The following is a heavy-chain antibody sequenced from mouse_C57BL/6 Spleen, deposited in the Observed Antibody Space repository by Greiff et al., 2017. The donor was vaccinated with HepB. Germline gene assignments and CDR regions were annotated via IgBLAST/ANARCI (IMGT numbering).Heavy chain of an antibody. CDR2: ISSGSSTI. CDR3: ARYDYGSSSLWYFDV. CDR1: GFTFSDYG. D-gene: IGHD1-1*01. Sequence: EVQLVESGGGLVKPGGSLKLSCAASGFTFSDYGMHWVRQAPEKGLEWVAYISSGSSTIYYADTVKGRFTISRDNAKNTLFLQMTSLRSEDTAMYYCARYDYGSSSLWYFDVWGTGTTVTVSS. V-gene: IGHV5-17*01. J-gene: IGHJ1*03.